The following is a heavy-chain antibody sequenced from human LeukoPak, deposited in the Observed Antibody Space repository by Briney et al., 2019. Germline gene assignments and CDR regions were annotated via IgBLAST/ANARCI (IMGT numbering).Heavy chain of an antibody. V-gene: IGHV3-7*01. D-gene: IGHD3-3*01. CDR2: IKQDGSEK. Sequence: GGSLRLSCAASGFTFSSYWMSWVRQAPGKGLEWVANIKQDGSEKYYVDSVKGRFTISRDNAKNSLYLQMNSLRAEDTAVYYCASVVYGYYDFWSSYEITDYWGQGTLVTVSS. CDR3: ASVVYGYYDFWSSYEITDY. J-gene: IGHJ4*02. CDR1: GFTFSSYW.